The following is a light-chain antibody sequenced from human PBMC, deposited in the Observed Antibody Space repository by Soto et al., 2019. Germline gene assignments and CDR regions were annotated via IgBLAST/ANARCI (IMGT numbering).Light chain of an antibody. Sequence: DVQLTQSPSFLSASVGDRVTITCRASQGISTDLAWYQQKPGKAPKLLMYAASTLHSGVPSRFSGSGSGTAFTLTIGSLQHEDFATYYYQQHIHYPLTFGGGTKVETK. CDR3: QQHIHYPLT. J-gene: IGKJ4*01. CDR1: QGISTD. V-gene: IGKV1-9*01. CDR2: AAS.